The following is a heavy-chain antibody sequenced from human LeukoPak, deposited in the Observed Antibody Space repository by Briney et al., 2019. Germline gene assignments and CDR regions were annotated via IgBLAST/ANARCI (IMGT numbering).Heavy chain of an antibody. D-gene: IGHD6-13*01. J-gene: IGHJ3*02. CDR3: ARGIPAYSSSFGALFDI. CDR2: INHSGST. Sequence: SETLSLTCAVYGGSFSGYYWSRILQPPGKGLEWIGEINHSGSTNYNPSLKSRVTISVDTSKNQFSLKLSSVTAADTAVYYCARGIPAYSSSFGALFDIWGQGTMVTVSS. V-gene: IGHV4-34*01. CDR1: GGSFSGYY.